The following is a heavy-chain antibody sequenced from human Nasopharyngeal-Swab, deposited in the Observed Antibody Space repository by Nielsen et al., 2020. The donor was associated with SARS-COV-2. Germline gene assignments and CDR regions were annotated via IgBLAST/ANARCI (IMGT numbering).Heavy chain of an antibody. CDR2: IDEGGGER. J-gene: IGHJ4*02. CDR3: ARQAAIVGNDY. Sequence: GGSLRLSCAASTFSLDNYWMTWVRQAPGKGLEWVANIDEGGGERNYVDSVKGRFTISRDNSKNSLYLQMNSLKVEDTAVYYCARQAAIVGNDYWGQGTLVTVSS. D-gene: IGHD1-26*01. CDR1: TFSLDNYW. V-gene: IGHV3-7*01.